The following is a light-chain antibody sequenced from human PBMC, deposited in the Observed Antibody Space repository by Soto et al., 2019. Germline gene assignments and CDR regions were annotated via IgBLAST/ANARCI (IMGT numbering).Light chain of an antibody. V-gene: IGKV3-20*01. J-gene: IGKJ2*01. Sequence: EIVLTRSPGTLSFSPGERATLSCRASQSVSSTYLAWYQQKPGQAPRLLIYGASNRASVIPDRFSGSWSGTDFTLIISRLEPEDFAVYYCQQYGRSPYTFGQGTKLEIK. CDR1: QSVSSTY. CDR2: GAS. CDR3: QQYGRSPYT.